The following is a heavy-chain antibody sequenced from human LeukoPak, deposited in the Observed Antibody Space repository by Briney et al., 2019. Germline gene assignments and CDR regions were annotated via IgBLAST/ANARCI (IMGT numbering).Heavy chain of an antibody. CDR3: ARGDYDSSGATGY. V-gene: IGHV4-30-2*05. D-gene: IGHD3-22*01. Sequence: SETLSLTCAVSGGSISSGGYSWSWIRQPPGKGLEWIGYTYHSGSTYYNPSLKSRVTISVDTSKNQFSPKLSSVTAADTAVYYCARGDYDSSGATGYWGQGTLVTVSS. J-gene: IGHJ4*02. CDR1: GGSISSGGYS. CDR2: TYHSGST.